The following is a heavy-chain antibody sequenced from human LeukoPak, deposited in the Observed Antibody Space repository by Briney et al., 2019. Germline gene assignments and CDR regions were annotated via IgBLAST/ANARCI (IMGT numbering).Heavy chain of an antibody. CDR2: NYYSGST. J-gene: IGHJ4*02. D-gene: IGHD6-19*01. CDR3: ARDSERAVAGTPVPFDY. CDR1: GGSISSSSYY. V-gene: IGHV4-39*01. Sequence: SETLSLTCTVSGGSISSSSYYWGWIRQPPGKGLEWIGSNYYSGSTYYNPSLKSRVTISVDTSKNQFSLKLSSVTAADTAVYYCARDSERAVAGTPVPFDYWGQGTLVTVSS.